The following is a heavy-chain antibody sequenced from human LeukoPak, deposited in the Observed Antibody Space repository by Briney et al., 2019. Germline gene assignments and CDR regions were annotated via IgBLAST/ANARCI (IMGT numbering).Heavy chain of an antibody. Sequence: GGSLRLSCAASGFTFSSYAMHWVRRAPGKGLEWVAVISYDGSNKYYADSVKGRFTISRDNSKNTLYLQMNSLRAEDTAVYYCARGHYQLSWGQGTLVTVSS. D-gene: IGHD2-2*01. CDR3: ARGHYQLS. J-gene: IGHJ5*02. CDR2: ISYDGSNK. V-gene: IGHV3-30-3*01. CDR1: GFTFSSYA.